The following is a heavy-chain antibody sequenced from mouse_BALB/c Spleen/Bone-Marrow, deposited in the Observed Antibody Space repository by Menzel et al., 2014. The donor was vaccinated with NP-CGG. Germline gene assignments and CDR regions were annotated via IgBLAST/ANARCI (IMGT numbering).Heavy chain of an antibody. CDR1: GFTFXSFA. CDR2: ISSGSNII. Sequence: EVQGVESGGGLVQPGGSRKLSCAASGFTFXSFAMHWIRQAPEKGLEWVAFISSGSNIIHYADTVKGRFTISRDNPKNTLFLQMTSLRSEDTAMYYCGRGDYWGQGTTLTVSS. V-gene: IGHV5-17*02. CDR3: GRGDY. J-gene: IGHJ2*01.